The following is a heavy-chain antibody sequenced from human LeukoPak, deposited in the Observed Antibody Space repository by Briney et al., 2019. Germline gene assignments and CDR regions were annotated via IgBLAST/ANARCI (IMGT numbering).Heavy chain of an antibody. CDR1: GGSISSYY. CDR3: ARGLRGDYYGSGSYYHFDY. J-gene: IGHJ4*02. Sequence: PSETLSLTCTVSGGSISSYYWSWIRQPPGKGLEWIGEINHSGSTNYNPSLKSRVTISVDTSKNQFSLKLSSVTAADTAVYYCARGLRGDYYGSGSYYHFDYWGQGTLVTVSS. V-gene: IGHV4-34*01. D-gene: IGHD3-10*01. CDR2: INHSGST.